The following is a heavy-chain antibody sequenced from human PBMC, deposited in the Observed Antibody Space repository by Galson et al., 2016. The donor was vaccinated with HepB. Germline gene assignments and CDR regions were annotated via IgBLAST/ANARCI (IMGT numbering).Heavy chain of an antibody. V-gene: IGHV1-69*04. Sequence: SVKVSCKAVGGSFDYFVINWVRQTPGQGLEWMGRTIPPLGITNYAEKIKDRVTIIADKSTSTASMVLSGLSFDDTAVYFCAGRHSTTWKDGLDVWGRGTTVAVSS. J-gene: IGHJ6*04. CDR2: TIPPLGIT. CDR1: GGSFDYFV. D-gene: IGHD1-1*01. CDR3: AGRHSTTWKDGLDV.